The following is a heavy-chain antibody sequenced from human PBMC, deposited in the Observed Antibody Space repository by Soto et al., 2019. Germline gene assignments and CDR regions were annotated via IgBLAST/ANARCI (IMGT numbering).Heavy chain of an antibody. D-gene: IGHD6-19*01. J-gene: IGHJ4*02. CDR3: ARHLAVAAPFDS. Sequence: QLLLQESGPGLVKPSETLSLTCAVSGASVSSNSYFWGWIRQPPGKGLEWIGSFHYSGSSYSNPSLKSRVTISVDTSRNQFSLRVSSVTAADTAVYYCARHLAVAAPFDSWGQGTLVTVSA. CDR1: GASVSSNSYF. CDR2: FHYSGSS. V-gene: IGHV4-39*01.